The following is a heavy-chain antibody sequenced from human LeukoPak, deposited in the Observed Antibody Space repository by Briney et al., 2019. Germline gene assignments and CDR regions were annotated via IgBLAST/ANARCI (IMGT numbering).Heavy chain of an antibody. D-gene: IGHD2-2*01. CDR1: GGSISSGGYY. Sequence: SETLSLTCTVSGGSISSGGYYWSWIRQPPGKGLEWIGYIYHSGSTYYNPSLKSRVTISVDRSKNQFSLKLSSVTAADTAVYYCARGNYCSSTSCPFDYWGQGXLVTVSS. CDR2: IYHSGST. CDR3: ARGNYCSSTSCPFDY. V-gene: IGHV4-30-2*01. J-gene: IGHJ4*02.